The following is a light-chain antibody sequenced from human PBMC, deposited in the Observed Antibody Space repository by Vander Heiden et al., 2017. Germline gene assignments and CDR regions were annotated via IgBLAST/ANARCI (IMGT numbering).Light chain of an antibody. CDR2: DAS. CDR3: QQRSNWPPGRLT. Sequence: EIVLTQSPATLSLSPGERATLPCRASQSVSSYLAWYQQKPGQAPRLLIYDASNRATGIPARFSGSGSGTDFTLTISSLEPEDFAVYYCQQRSNWPPGRLTFGGGTKVEIK. V-gene: IGKV3-11*01. CDR1: QSVSSY. J-gene: IGKJ4*01.